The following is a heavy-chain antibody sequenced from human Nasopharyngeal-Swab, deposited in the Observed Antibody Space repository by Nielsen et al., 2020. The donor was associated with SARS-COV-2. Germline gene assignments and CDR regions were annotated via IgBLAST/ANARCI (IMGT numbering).Heavy chain of an antibody. CDR1: GFTFSYYY. Sequence: GESLKISCAASGFTFSYYYMSWIRQAPGKGLEWVSYISSSGSTIYYADSVKGRFTISRDNAKNSLYLQMNSLRAEDTAVYYCARDQYYYDSSGPAFDIWGQGTMVTVSS. D-gene: IGHD3-22*01. J-gene: IGHJ3*02. V-gene: IGHV3-11*01. CDR2: ISSSGSTI. CDR3: ARDQYYYDSSGPAFDI.